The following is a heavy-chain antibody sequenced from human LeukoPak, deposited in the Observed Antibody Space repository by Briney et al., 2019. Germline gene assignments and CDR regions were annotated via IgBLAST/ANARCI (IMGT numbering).Heavy chain of an antibody. V-gene: IGHV1-69*05. CDR2: IIPIFGTA. D-gene: IGHD5-18*01. J-gene: IGHJ3*02. Sequence: ASVKVSCKASGGTFSSYAISWVRQAPGQGLEWMGRIIPIFGTANYAQKFQGRVTITTDESTSTAYMELSSLRSEDTAVCYCARDRIQLWLRGDAFDIWGQGTMVTVSS. CDR1: GGTFSSYA. CDR3: ARDRIQLWLRGDAFDI.